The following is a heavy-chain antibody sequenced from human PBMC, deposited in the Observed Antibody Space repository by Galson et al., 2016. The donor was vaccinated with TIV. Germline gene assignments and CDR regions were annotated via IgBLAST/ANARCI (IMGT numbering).Heavy chain of an antibody. CDR1: GHSINSGFY. CDR2: ISFSGNT. CDR3: ARGNGYSYGYVY. J-gene: IGHJ4*02. Sequence: ETLSLTCAVSGHSINSGFYWGWIRQPPGKGLEWIGAISFSGNTHYNPSLKSRVAISLDVAKNQFSLDLNSVTAADTAVYYCARGNGYSYGYVYWGQGVLVTVSS. V-gene: IGHV4-38-2*01. D-gene: IGHD5-18*01.